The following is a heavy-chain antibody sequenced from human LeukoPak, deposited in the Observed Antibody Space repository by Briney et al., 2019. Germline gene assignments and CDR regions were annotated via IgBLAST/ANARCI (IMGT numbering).Heavy chain of an antibody. V-gene: IGHV3-11*06. CDR2: INPTSGYT. J-gene: IGHJ4*02. CDR1: GFTFSDYY. D-gene: IGHD1-26*01. Sequence: GGSLRLSCAASGFTFSDYYMSWIRQAPGKGLEWLSYINPTSGYTPYADSVKGRFTISRDNSKNTLYLQMNSLRAEDTAVYYCARGSVGATDYWGQGTLVTVSS. CDR3: ARGSVGATDY.